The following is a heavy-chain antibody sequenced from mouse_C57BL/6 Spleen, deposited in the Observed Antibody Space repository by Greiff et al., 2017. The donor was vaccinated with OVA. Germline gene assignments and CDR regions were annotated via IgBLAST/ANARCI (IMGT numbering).Heavy chain of an antibody. V-gene: IGHV1-82*01. CDR2: IYPGDGDT. CDR1: GYAFSSSW. Sequence: VQLQQSGPELVKPGASVKISCKASGYAFSSSWMNWVKQRPGKGLEWIGRIYPGDGDTNYNGKFKGKATLTADKSSSTAYMQLSSLTSEDSAVYFCARWDLDYAMDYWGQGTSVTVSS. J-gene: IGHJ4*01. CDR3: ARWDLDYAMDY. D-gene: IGHD4-1*01.